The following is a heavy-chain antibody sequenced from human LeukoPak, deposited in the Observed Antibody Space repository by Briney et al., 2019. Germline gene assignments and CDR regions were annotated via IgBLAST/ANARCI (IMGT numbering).Heavy chain of an antibody. Sequence: QAGESLRISCAASGFTFSSYGIHWVRQAPGKGLEWVAVISYDGNNEYYADSVKGRFTISRDNSKSTVYLQMNSLRGEDTAVYYCAKDRSTGWYAGFDCWGQGTLVTVSS. CDR1: GFTFSSYG. V-gene: IGHV3-30*18. CDR2: ISYDGNNE. J-gene: IGHJ4*02. D-gene: IGHD6-19*01. CDR3: AKDRSTGWYAGFDC.